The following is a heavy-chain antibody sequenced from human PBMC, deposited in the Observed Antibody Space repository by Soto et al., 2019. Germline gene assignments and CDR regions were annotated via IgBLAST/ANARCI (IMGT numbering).Heavy chain of an antibody. CDR1: GRSISSGFYY. J-gene: IGHJ4*02. CDR2: IYHTEST. V-gene: IGHV4-38-2*01. Sequence: PSETLSLTCAFSGRSISSGFYYCGWFRQPPGKGLEWIGSIYHTESTYYNPSLKSRVTMSVDTSKNQLSLKLSSMTAADTAVYFCARYRYSYSERFFDYWGQGTRVNVSS. D-gene: IGHD3-16*02. CDR3: ARYRYSYSERFFDY.